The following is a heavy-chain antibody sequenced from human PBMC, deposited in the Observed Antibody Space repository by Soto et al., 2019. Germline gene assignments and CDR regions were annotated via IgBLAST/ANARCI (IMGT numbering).Heavy chain of an antibody. V-gene: IGHV4-39*07. CDR3: ARVAVAGTRVEY. CDR1: FGSISSGGYY. CDR2: IYHSGST. J-gene: IGHJ4*02. Sequence: SETLSLTCPVSFGSISSGGYYWNFLRQHPGKGLEWIGEIYHSGSTNYNPSLKSRVTISVDKSKNQFSLKLSSVTAAGTAVYYCARVAVAGTRVEYWGQGTLVTVSS. D-gene: IGHD6-19*01.